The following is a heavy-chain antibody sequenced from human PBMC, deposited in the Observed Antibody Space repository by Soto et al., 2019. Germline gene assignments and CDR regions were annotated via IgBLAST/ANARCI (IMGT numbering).Heavy chain of an antibody. Sequence: PGESLKISCKGSGYSFTSYWIGWVRQMPGKGLEWMGIIYPGDSDTRYSPSFQGQVTISADRSISTAYLQWSSLKASDTAMYYCARAGGRFGELFPRGDAFDIWGQGTMVTVSS. CDR2: IYPGDSDT. CDR1: GYSFTSYW. D-gene: IGHD3-10*01. J-gene: IGHJ3*02. CDR3: ARAGGRFGELFPRGDAFDI. V-gene: IGHV5-51*01.